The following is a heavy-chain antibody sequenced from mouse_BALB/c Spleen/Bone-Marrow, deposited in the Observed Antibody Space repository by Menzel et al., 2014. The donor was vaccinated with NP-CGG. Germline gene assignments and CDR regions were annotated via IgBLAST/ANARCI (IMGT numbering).Heavy chain of an antibody. Sequence: EVKLMESGGGLVQPGGSLKLSCAASGFTFXSYGMSWVRQTPDKRLELVATINSNGGSTYYPGSVKGRFTISRDNAKNTLYLQMSSLKSEDTAMYYCARDDVWYAMDYWGQGTSVTVSS. CDR3: ARDDVWYAMDY. V-gene: IGHV5-6-3*01. J-gene: IGHJ4*01. CDR1: GFTFXSYG. CDR2: INSNGGST.